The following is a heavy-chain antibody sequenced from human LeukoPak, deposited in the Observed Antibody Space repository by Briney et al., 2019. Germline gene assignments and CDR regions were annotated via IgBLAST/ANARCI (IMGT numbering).Heavy chain of an antibody. D-gene: IGHD3/OR15-3a*01. Sequence: PSETLSLTCTVSGGSISSSSHYWGWIRQPPGKGLEWNASTSGSANYNPSLKSRVTISVDTSKNQLSRKLSSVTAADTAVYYCARDGPLKSDYSGQGTLVTVSS. CDR3: ARDGPLKSDY. CDR1: GGSISSSSHY. CDR2: TSGSA. V-gene: IGHV4-39*02. J-gene: IGHJ4*02.